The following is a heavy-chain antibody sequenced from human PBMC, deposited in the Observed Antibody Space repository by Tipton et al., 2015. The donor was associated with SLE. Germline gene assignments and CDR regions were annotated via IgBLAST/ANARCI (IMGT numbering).Heavy chain of an antibody. J-gene: IGHJ3*02. CDR2: IYYTGKT. CDR1: SGSISSRY. Sequence: LRLSCTVSSGSISSRYWTWIRQPPGRGLEWIGSIYYTGKTYNSPSLKSRLSISVDTSKNQFSLKLTSVSAADTAMYYCARDYDSDGFYYADAFDIWGQGTMVTVSP. D-gene: IGHD3-22*01. CDR3: ARDYDSDGFYYADAFDI. V-gene: IGHV4-59*11.